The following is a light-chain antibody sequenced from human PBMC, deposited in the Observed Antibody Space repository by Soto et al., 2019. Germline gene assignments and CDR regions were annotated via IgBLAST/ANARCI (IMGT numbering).Light chain of an antibody. J-gene: IGKJ5*01. CDR2: GAS. Sequence: EIVMTHSPATLSVSPLEVATLSFSASQSVSIKLALYQQKPGQAPRLLIYGASTRATGIPARFSFIGSVTVFPLTISSLQPEDFATYYCKQSYSSLNFGQGTRLEIK. CDR3: KQSYSSLN. CDR1: QSVSIK. V-gene: IGKV3-15*01.